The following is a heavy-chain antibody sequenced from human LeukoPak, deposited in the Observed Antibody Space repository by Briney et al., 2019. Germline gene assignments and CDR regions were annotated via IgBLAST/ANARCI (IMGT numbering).Heavy chain of an antibody. CDR2: IYYSGST. D-gene: IGHD3-16*01. J-gene: IGHJ4*02. CDR3: ARVPALGTLYDY. Sequence: PSETLSLTCTVSGGSISSYYWSWIRQPPGKGLEWIGYIYYSGSTNYNPFLKSRVTISVDTSKNQFSLKLSSVTAADTAVYYCARVPALGTLYDYWGQGTLVTVSS. CDR1: GGSISSYY. V-gene: IGHV4-59*01.